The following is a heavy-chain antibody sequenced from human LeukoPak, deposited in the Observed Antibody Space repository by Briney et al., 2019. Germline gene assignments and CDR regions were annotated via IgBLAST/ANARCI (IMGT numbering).Heavy chain of an antibody. CDR2: IYPGDSDT. J-gene: IGHJ4*02. CDR3: ARQQYYGTGSPDDY. D-gene: IGHD3-10*01. V-gene: IGHV5-51*01. CDR1: GYSFTSYW. Sequence: GESLKISCKGSGYSFTSYWIAWVRQMPGKGLEWMGIIYPGDSDTKYSPSFEGQFTISADKSISTVYLQWSSLKASDTAMYYCARQQYYGTGSPDDYWGQGTLVTVSS.